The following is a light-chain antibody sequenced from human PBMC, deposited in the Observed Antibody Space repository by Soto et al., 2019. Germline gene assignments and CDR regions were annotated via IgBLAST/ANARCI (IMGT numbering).Light chain of an antibody. J-gene: IGKJ3*01. Sequence: EIVLTQSPATLSLSPGERATLSCRASQSVSSYLAWYQRKPGQAPRLLIYDASNRATGIPARFSGSGSGTDFTLTISSLEPEDFAVYYCQQRSNWPVFTFGPGTKVDIK. CDR2: DAS. CDR1: QSVSSY. CDR3: QQRSNWPVFT. V-gene: IGKV3-11*01.